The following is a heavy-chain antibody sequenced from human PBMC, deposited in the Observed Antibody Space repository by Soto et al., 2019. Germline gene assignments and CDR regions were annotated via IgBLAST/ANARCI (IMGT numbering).Heavy chain of an antibody. D-gene: IGHD7-27*01. CDR3: ARDLGRYFDY. CDR1: GGSISSYF. Sequence: SSETLSLTCTVSGGSISSYFWSWLRQPPGKGLEWIGYIYYSGSTKYNPSLKSRVTISLDTSKNQFSLKLSSVTDADAAVYYCARDLGRYFDYWGQGTLVTVSS. V-gene: IGHV4-59*01. CDR2: IYYSGST. J-gene: IGHJ4*02.